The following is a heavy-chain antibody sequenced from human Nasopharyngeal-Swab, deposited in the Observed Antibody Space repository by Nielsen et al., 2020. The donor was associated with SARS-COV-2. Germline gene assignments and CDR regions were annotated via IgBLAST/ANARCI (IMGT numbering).Heavy chain of an antibody. J-gene: IGHJ4*02. CDR1: GGTFSSYA. Sequence: SVKVSCKASGGTFSSYAISWVRQVPGQGLEWMGGIIPIFGTANYAQKFQGRVTITADESTSTAYMELSSLRSEDTAVYYCARCLVLGAARYFDYWGQGTLVTVSS. D-gene: IGHD6-6*01. CDR2: IIPIFGTA. V-gene: IGHV1-69*13. CDR3: ARCLVLGAARYFDY.